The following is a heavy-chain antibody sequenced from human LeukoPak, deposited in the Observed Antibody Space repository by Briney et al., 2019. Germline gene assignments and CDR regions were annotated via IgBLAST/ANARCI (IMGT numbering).Heavy chain of an antibody. J-gene: IGHJ4*02. CDR3: ARDYHGSGSLTTFDY. Sequence: ASVKVSCKASGYTFTSFYMHWVRQAPGQGLEWMGIINPRGGSTTSAQKFQGRVTLTRDTSTSTVYMELSSLRSEDTAVYYCARDYHGSGSLTTFDYWGQGTLVTVSS. CDR2: INPRGGST. CDR1: GYTFTSFY. D-gene: IGHD3-10*01. V-gene: IGHV1-46*01.